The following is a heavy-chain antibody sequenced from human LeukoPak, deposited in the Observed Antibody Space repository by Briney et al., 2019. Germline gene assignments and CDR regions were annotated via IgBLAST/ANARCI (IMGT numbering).Heavy chain of an antibody. CDR2: ISGSVSGSGGNT. J-gene: IGHJ4*02. V-gene: IGHV3-23*01. CDR1: GFTFSNYA. Sequence: PGGSLSLSCAAPGFTFSNYAVSWVRQAPGKGLEWVSAISGSVSGSGGNTYCADSVKGRFTISRDNSKNTLFLQMNSLRAEDTAVYYCAKVDDGTGYPQLPFDHWGQGTLVTVSS. CDR3: AKVDDGTGYPQLPFDH. D-gene: IGHD3-22*01.